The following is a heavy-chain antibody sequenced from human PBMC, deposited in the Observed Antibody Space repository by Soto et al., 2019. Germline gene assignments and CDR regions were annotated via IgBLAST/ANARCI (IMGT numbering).Heavy chain of an antibody. J-gene: IGHJ4*02. CDR3: AHAGDFDLLSFDR. CDR1: GFTFSRVS. CDR2: ISSASSET. Sequence: PGGSLRLSCGASGFTFSRVSMNWVRQVPGKGLEWVASISSASSETWYADSVKGRFIISRDNAQNSLFLQMNISPDDTGTYFCAHAGDFDLLSFDRWGPGTLVTVSS. V-gene: IGHV3-21*03. D-gene: IGHD2-15*01.